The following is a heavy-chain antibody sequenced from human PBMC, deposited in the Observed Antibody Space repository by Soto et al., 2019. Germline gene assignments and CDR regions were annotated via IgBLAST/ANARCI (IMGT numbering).Heavy chain of an antibody. J-gene: IGHJ6*02. Sequence: GGSLRLSCAASGFTFSSYCMHWVRQAPGKGLEWVAVISYDGSNKYYADSVKGRFTISRDNSKNTLYLQMNSLRAEDTAVYYCAKDQWQLAYYYGMDVWGQGTTVTVSS. CDR3: AKDQWQLAYYYGMDV. CDR2: ISYDGSNK. V-gene: IGHV3-30*18. CDR1: GFTFSSYC. D-gene: IGHD6-6*01.